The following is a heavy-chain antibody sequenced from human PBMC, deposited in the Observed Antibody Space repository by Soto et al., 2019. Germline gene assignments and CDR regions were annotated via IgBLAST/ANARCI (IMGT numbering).Heavy chain of an antibody. Sequence: GESLKTYCEGSGYSFNSYWIGWVRQMPGKGLEGMGIIYPDDSDTRYSPSLQRQVIISADKSITTAYLQWSSLKASDTAMYYCARRGIAVAGPQGYGMDVWGQGTTVTVS. J-gene: IGHJ6*02. V-gene: IGHV5-51*01. CDR3: ARRGIAVAGPQGYGMDV. CDR2: IYPDDSDT. D-gene: IGHD6-19*01. CDR1: GYSFNSYW.